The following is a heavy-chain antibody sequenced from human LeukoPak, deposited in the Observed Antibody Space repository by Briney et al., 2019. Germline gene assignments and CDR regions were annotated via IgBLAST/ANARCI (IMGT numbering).Heavy chain of an antibody. J-gene: IGHJ5*02. V-gene: IGHV4-39*01. D-gene: IGHD2-2*01. CDR2: IYYDGST. CDR3: GRRGLLVPAS. Sequence: KSSETLSLTCTVSGGSMSGYYWVWIRQPPGKGLGWVGSIYYDGSTYYNSALKSRATIFADTSKSQFSLKLNSVIAADTAVYYCGRRGLLVPASWGQGTLVTVSS. CDR1: GGSMSGYY.